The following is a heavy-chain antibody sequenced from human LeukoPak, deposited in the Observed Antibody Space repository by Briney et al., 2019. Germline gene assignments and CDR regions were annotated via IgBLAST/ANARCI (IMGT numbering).Heavy chain of an antibody. J-gene: IGHJ5*02. CDR2: IYYSGST. V-gene: IGHV4-39*07. D-gene: IGHD3-16*02. CDR1: GGSISSSSYY. Sequence: SETLSLTCTVSGGSISSSSYYWGWIRQPPGKGLEWIGSIYYSGSTYYNPSLKSRVTISVDTSKNQFSLKLSSVTAADTAVYYCARSAPMITFGGVIVIPDNWFDPWGQGTLVTVSS. CDR3: ARSAPMITFGGVIVIPDNWFDP.